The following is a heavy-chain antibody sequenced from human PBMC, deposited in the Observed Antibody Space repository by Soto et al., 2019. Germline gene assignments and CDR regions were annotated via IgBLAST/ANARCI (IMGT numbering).Heavy chain of an antibody. CDR1: EHTSTIYY. Sequence: QAHLVQSGAEVRKPGASVKVSCQALEHTSTIYYIHWVRQARGQGLEWMGWINADSGDTTYADDFRGRVTFTRDTSTSTFHMELSRLRLDDTAMYFCATRDYDILTGYLHIWGQGTLITVSS. CDR2: INADSGDT. J-gene: IGHJ1*01. CDR3: ATRDYDILTGYLHI. V-gene: IGHV1-2*02. D-gene: IGHD3-9*01.